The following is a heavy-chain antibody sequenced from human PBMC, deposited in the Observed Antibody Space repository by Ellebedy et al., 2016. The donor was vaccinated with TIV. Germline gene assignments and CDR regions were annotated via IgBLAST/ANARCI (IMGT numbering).Heavy chain of an antibody. Sequence: MPSETLSLTCGVSGGSVSTTKYYWAWIRQPPGKGLEWIGSVYYSGSPYYNPSFKSRVTLSADTSKNQFSLNLRTVSAAETGVYYCARNYPWLPIHDWGQGNLVTVPS. V-gene: IGHV4-39*01. CDR3: ARNYPWLPIHD. J-gene: IGHJ4*02. D-gene: IGHD6-19*01. CDR1: GGSVSTTKYY. CDR2: VYYSGSP.